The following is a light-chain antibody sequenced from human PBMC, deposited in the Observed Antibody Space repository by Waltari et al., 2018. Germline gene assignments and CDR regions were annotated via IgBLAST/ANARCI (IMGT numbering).Light chain of an antibody. CDR2: WAS. V-gene: IGKV4-1*01. J-gene: IGKJ2*01. Sequence: DIVMTQSPDSLAVSLGERATINCKSSKSVFYSSNNKNYLAWYQQKPGQPPKLLIYWASTRESGVPDRFSGSGSGTDFTLTISSLQAEDVAVYYCQQYYSTPYTFGQGTKLEIK. CDR1: KSVFYSSNNKNY. CDR3: QQYYSTPYT.